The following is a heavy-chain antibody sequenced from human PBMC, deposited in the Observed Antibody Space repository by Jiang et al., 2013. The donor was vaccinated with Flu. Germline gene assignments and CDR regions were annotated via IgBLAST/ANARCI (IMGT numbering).Heavy chain of an antibody. CDR1: GFTFSSYW. CDR2: IKQDGSEK. CDR3: APDPDSSGDRLGY. Sequence: QLVESGGGLVQPGGSLRLSCAASGFTFSSYWMSWVRQAPGKGLEWVANIKQDGSEKYYVDSVKGRFTISRDNAKNSLYLQMNSLRAEDTAVYYCAPDPDSSGDRLGYWGQGTLVTVSS. J-gene: IGHJ4*02. D-gene: IGHD6-19*01. V-gene: IGHV3-7*03.